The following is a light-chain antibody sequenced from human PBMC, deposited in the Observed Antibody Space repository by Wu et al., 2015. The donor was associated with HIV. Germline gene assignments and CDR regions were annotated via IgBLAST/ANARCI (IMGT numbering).Light chain of an antibody. CDR3: QQTQSIPRT. V-gene: IGKV1-5*03. J-gene: IGKJ1*01. Sequence: DIQMTQSPSTLSASVGDRVTITCRASQSINSWLAWYQQKPGKAPKLLIYKASSLESGVPSRFSGSGSGTDFTLTISSLQPEDFATYYCQQTQSIPRTFGQGTKVEIK. CDR1: QSINSW. CDR2: KAS.